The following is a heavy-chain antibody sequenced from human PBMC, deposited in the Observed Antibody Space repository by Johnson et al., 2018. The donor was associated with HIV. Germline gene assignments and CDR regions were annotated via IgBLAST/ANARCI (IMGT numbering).Heavy chain of an antibody. V-gene: IGHV3-23*04. CDR2: ISGSGGST. CDR1: GFTFSSYA. J-gene: IGHJ3*02. D-gene: IGHD4-11*01. Sequence: VQLVESGGGLVQPGGSLRLSCAASGFTFSSYAMSWVRQAPGKGLEWVSAISGSGGSTYYADSVKGRFTISSDNAKNSLFLQMNSLRGEDTALYYCARDTYSSDACDIWGQGTMVTVSS. CDR3: ARDTYSSDACDI.